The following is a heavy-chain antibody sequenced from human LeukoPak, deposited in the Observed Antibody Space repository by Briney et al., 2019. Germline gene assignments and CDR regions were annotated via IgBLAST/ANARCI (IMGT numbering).Heavy chain of an antibody. J-gene: IGHJ4*02. CDR3: AKGSYYDSSGSFYFDY. Sequence: PGGSPRLSCAASGFTFSSYAMSWVRQAPGKGLEWVSGISGSGDNTYYADSVKGRFTISRDNSKNTLYVQMNSLGTEDTAAYYCAKGSYYDSSGSFYFDYWGQGTLVTVSS. CDR2: ISGSGDNT. CDR1: GFTFSSYA. V-gene: IGHV3-23*01. D-gene: IGHD3-22*01.